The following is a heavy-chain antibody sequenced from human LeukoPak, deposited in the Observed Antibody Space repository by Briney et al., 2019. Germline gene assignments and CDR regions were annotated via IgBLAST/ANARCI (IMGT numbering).Heavy chain of an antibody. D-gene: IGHD3-22*01. Sequence: PGGSLRLSCSASGFIFSNAWMSWVRQAPGKGLEWIGHSRNKANSYTTEYAASVKGRFTISRDDSKNSLYLQMNSLKTEDTAVYYCATEHYDSSGYSFDHWGQGTLVTVSS. CDR3: ATEHYDSSGYSFDH. CDR2: SRNKANSYTT. V-gene: IGHV3-72*01. J-gene: IGHJ4*02. CDR1: GFIFSNAW.